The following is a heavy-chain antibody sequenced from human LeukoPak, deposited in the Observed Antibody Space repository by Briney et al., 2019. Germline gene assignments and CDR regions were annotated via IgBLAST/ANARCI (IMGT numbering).Heavy chain of an antibody. CDR3: ARDGGGATQEIDY. CDR2: INPNSGGT. V-gene: IGHV1-2*02. J-gene: IGHJ4*02. D-gene: IGHD1-26*01. CDR1: GYTFTGYY. Sequence: ASVKVSCKASGYTFTGYYMHWVRQAPGQGLEWMGWINPNSGGTNYAQKFQGRVTMTRDTSISTAYMELSRLRSDDTAVYYCARDGGGATQEIDYWGQGTLVTVSS.